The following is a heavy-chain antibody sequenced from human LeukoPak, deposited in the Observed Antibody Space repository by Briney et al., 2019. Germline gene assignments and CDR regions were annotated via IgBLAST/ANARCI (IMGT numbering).Heavy chain of an antibody. J-gene: IGHJ5*02. CDR1: GSSLSNGYY. CDR3: ARNASTGFFDA. D-gene: IGHD3-9*01. V-gene: IGHV4-28*01. CDR2: IHHSGNIFESGST. Sequence: PSETLSLTCTVSGSSLSNGYYWGWIRPSPGKGLEWIGSIHHSGNIFESGSTYYNPSLKSRVTVSADTSENQFSLKLTSVTAADTAVYFCARNASTGFFDAWGQGTLVIVSS.